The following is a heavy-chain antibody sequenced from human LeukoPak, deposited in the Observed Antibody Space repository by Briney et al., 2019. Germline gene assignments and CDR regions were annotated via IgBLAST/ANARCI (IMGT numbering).Heavy chain of an antibody. CDR2: MNPNSGNT. J-gene: IGHJ3*02. Sequence: ASVKVSCKASGYTFTTYDINWVRQATGQGLEWMGWMNPNSGNTGYAQKFQGRVTMTRNTSISTAYMELSSLRSEDTAVYYCARRSGYSSGWYKGRAFDIWGQGTMVTVSS. CDR1: GYTFTTYD. CDR3: ARRSGYSSGWYKGRAFDI. V-gene: IGHV1-8*01. D-gene: IGHD6-19*01.